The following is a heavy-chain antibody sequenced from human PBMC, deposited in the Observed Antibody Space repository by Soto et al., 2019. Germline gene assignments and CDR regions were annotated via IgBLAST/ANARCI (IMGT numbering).Heavy chain of an antibody. CDR1: GDTFSSYA. J-gene: IGHJ4*02. Sequence: QVQLVQSGAEVKKPGSSVKVSCKASGDTFSSYAINWVRQAPGQGLEWMGGIIPMSGTANYAQKFKGRVTITAGESTSTVYMELSSLRSEDTDVYYCARVGPAHYYDSSGYYSPLDYWGQGTLVTVSS. D-gene: IGHD3-22*01. CDR3: ARVGPAHYYDSSGYYSPLDY. CDR2: IIPMSGTA. V-gene: IGHV1-69*01.